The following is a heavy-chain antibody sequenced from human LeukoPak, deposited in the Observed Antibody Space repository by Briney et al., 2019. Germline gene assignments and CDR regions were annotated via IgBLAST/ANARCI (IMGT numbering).Heavy chain of an antibody. V-gene: IGHV4-59*01. CDR1: GGSISSYC. CDR3: ARAYYYDSSGSTHWYFDL. Sequence: SETLSLTCTVSGGSISSYCWSWIRQPPGKGLEWIGHIYYSGSTNYNPSLKSRVTISVDTSKNQFSLKLSSVTAADTAVYYCARAYYYDSSGSTHWYFDLWGRGTLVTVSS. D-gene: IGHD3-22*01. CDR2: IYYSGST. J-gene: IGHJ2*01.